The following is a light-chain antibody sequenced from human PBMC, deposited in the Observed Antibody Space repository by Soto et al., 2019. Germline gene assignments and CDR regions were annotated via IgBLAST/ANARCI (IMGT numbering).Light chain of an antibody. V-gene: IGLV2-11*01. CDR1: NSDIGNYNY. CDR3: CSYPGSHTWV. CDR2: DVT. Sequence: QSALTQPRSVSGSPGQSVTISCTGTNSDIGNYNYVSWYQQHPGKAPKVVIYDVTKRPSGVPDRFSGSTSGNTASLTISGLQAEDEADYYCCSYPGSHTWVFGGGTKVTVL. J-gene: IGLJ3*02.